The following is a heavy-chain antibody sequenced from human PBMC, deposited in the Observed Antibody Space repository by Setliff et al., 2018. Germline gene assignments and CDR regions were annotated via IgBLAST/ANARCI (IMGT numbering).Heavy chain of an antibody. J-gene: IGHJ4*02. CDR3: ARTGTYRYFDY. Sequence: SETLSLTCTVSGGSISSGVYYWAWIRQPPGKGLEWIGRIYYRGDTYYNASLKSRLTLSVDTSKNQVSLNLRSVTAADSAVYYCARTGTYRYFDYWGQGTQVTVSS. V-gene: IGHV4-39*01. CDR1: GGSISSGVYY. D-gene: IGHD1-1*01. CDR2: IYYRGDT.